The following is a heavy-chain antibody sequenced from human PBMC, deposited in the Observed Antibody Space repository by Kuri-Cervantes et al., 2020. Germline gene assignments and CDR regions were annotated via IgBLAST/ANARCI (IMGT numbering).Heavy chain of an antibody. CDR3: ARSIAAAGIELDY. CDR1: GFTFSSYG. J-gene: IGHJ4*02. V-gene: IGHV3-30*03. CDR2: ISYDGSNK. Sequence: GESLKISCAASGFTFSSYGMHWVRQAPGKGLEWVAVISYDGSNKYYADSVKGRFTISRDNSKNALYLQMNSLRAEDTAVYYCARSIAAAGIELDYWGQGTLVTVSS. D-gene: IGHD6-13*01.